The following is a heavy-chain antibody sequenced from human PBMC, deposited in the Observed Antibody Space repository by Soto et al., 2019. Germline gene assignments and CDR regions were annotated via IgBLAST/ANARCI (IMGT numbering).Heavy chain of an antibody. Sequence: ASVKVSCKASGCTFTSYYMHWVRQAPGQGLEWMGIIHPSGGSTTYAQKFQGRVTMTRDTSTSTVYMELSSLRSEDTAVYYCARDLGGIATRPPQAWGQGTLVTVSS. CDR3: ARDLGGIATRPPQA. D-gene: IGHD6-6*01. V-gene: IGHV1-46*01. CDR2: IHPSGGST. J-gene: IGHJ4*02. CDR1: GCTFTSYY.